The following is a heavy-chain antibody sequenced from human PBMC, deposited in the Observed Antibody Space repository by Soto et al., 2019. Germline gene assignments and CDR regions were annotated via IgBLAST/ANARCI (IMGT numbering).Heavy chain of an antibody. J-gene: IGHJ4*02. Sequence: GGSLRLSCAASGFTVSSSYMTWVRQAPGKGLEWVSVIYTAGSTFYADSVKGRFTISRDTSKNTVYLQMSSLRAGDTAVYYCARDMATQGAYWGQGALVTVSS. CDR1: GFTVSSSY. CDR3: ARDMATQGAY. CDR2: IYTAGST. V-gene: IGHV3-66*01. D-gene: IGHD5-12*01.